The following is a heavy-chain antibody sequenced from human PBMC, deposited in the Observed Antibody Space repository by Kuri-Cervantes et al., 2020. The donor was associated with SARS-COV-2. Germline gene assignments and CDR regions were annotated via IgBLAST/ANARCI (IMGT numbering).Heavy chain of an antibody. CDR3: ARVEADIVVVPAAIEPGYYYYHMDV. CDR1: GGSVSSHY. V-gene: IGHV4-59*08. CDR2: IYYSGST. J-gene: IGHJ6*03. D-gene: IGHD2-2*02. Sequence: GSLRFSCTVSGGSVSSHYWSWIRQPPGKGLEWIGYIYYSGSTNYNPSLKSRVTISVDTSKNQFSLKLSSVTAADTAVYYCARVEADIVVVPAAIEPGYYYYHMDVWGKGTTVTVSS.